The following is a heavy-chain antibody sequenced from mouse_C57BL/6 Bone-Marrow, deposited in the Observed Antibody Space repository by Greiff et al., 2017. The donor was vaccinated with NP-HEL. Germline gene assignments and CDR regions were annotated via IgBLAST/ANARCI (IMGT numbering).Heavy chain of an antibody. V-gene: IGHV5-9-1*02. CDR3: TREVVTTVAYYAMDY. Sequence: DVQLVESGEGLVKPGGSLKLSCAASGFTFSSYAMSWVRQTPEKRLEWVAYISSGGDYIYYADTVKGRFTISRDNARNTLYLQMSSLKSEDTAMYYCTREVVTTVAYYAMDYWGQGTSVTVSS. D-gene: IGHD2-2*01. J-gene: IGHJ4*01. CDR1: GFTFSSYA. CDR2: ISSGGDYI.